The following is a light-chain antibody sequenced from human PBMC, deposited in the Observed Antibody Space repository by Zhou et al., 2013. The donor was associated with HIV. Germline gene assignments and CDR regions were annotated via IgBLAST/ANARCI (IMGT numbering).Light chain of an antibody. Sequence: AIQMTQSPSSFSASTGDRVTLTCRASQNLYTNLAWYQQKPGKAPNLLVYGASILQSGVPSRFSANGSGTDFALTIDCLQSEDFATYYCQHGNSFLALTFGGGTKVEIK. V-gene: IGKV1-8*01. CDR1: QNLYTN. CDR3: QHGNSFLALT. J-gene: IGKJ4*01. CDR2: GAS.